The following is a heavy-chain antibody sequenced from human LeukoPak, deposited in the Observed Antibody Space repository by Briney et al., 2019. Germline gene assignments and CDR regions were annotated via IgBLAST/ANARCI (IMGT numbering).Heavy chain of an antibody. Sequence: GRSLRLSCAASGFTFSGYGMHWVRQAPGKGLEWVSVISSGGSTSYADSVKGRFTISRDNSKNTLYLQMNSLRADDTAVYYCARLTGWGQGTLVTVSS. J-gene: IGHJ1*01. CDR3: ARLTG. V-gene: IGHV3-66*04. D-gene: IGHD2-8*02. CDR2: ISSGGST. CDR1: GFTFSGYG.